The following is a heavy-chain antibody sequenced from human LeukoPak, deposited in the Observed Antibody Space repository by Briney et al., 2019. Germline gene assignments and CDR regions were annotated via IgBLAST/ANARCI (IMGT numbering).Heavy chain of an antibody. CDR3: ARVEQIVVVGIDY. CDR2: MNPNSGNT. D-gene: IGHD3-22*01. CDR1: GYTFTSYN. V-gene: IGHV1-8*01. Sequence: ASVKVSCKASGYTFTSYNINWVRQATGQGLEWMGWMNPNSGNTGYAQKFQGRVTMTSNTSISTAYMELSSLRSEDTAVYYCARVEQIVVVGIDYWGQGTLVTVSS. J-gene: IGHJ4*02.